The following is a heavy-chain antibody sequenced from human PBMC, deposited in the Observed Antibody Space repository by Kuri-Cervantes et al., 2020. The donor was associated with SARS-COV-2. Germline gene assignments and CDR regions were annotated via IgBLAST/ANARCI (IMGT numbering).Heavy chain of an antibody. CDR3: AKVGQLELQYPIGYYYYYMDV. D-gene: IGHD1-7*01. V-gene: IGHV3-30*02. J-gene: IGHJ6*03. CDR1: GFTFSSYG. CDR2: IRYDGSNK. Sequence: GGSLRLSCAASGFTFSSYGMHWVRQAPGKGLEWVAFIRYDGSNKYYADSVKGRFTIFRDNSKNTPYLQRDSLRAEDTAVYYCAKVGQLELQYPIGYYYYYMDVWAKGPRSPSP.